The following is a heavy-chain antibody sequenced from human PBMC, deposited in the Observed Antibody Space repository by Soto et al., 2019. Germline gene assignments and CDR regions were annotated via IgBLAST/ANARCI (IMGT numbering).Heavy chain of an antibody. V-gene: IGHV4-34*01. CDR3: ARAVDNVDY. CDR2: INHSGST. D-gene: IGHD6-19*01. J-gene: IGHJ4*02. CDR1: GGFFSGYY. Sequence: SETLSLTCAVYGGFFSGYYWSWIRQPPGKGLEWIGEINHSGSTNYNPSLKSRVTISVDTSKNQFSLKLSSVTAADTAVYYCARAVDNVDYWGQGTLVTVSS.